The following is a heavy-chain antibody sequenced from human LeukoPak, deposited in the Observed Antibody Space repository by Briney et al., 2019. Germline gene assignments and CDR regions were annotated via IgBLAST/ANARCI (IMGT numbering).Heavy chain of an antibody. J-gene: IGHJ4*02. CDR3: AREVAVAGNFDY. V-gene: IGHV4-4*07. D-gene: IGHD6-19*01. CDR2: IYTSGST. Sequence: SETLSLTCTVSGGSISSYYWSWIRQPARKGLEWIGRIYTSGSTNYNPALKSRVNMSVDTPKNQFSLKLSSVTAADTAVYYCAREVAVAGNFDYWGQGTLVTVSS. CDR1: GGSISSYY.